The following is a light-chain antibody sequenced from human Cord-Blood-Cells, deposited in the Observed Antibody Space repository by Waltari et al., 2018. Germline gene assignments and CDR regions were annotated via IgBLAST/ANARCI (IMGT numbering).Light chain of an antibody. CDR3: SSYTSSSTWV. J-gene: IGLJ3*02. CDR1: SSDVGGYNY. V-gene: IGLV2-14*01. CDR2: DVS. Sequence: QSALTQPASVSGSPGQSITISCTGTSSDVGGYNYVSLYQQHPVKAPKLMIYDVSKRPSGVSTRFSGSKSGNTASLTISGLQAEDEADYYCSSYTSSSTWVFGGGTKLTVL.